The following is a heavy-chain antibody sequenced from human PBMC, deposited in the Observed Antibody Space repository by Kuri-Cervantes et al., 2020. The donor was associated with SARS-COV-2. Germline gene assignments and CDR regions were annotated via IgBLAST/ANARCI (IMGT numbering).Heavy chain of an antibody. CDR1: GFTFSSYA. J-gene: IGHJ4*02. V-gene: IGHV3-23*01. CDR2: ISGSGGST. CDR3: AKGDGSGSYYLFDY. D-gene: IGHD3-10*01. Sequence: GGSLRLSCAASGFTFSSYAMSWVRQAPGKGLEWVSAISGSGGSTYYADSVKGRFTISRDNSKNTLYLQMNSLRAEDTAVYYWAKGDGSGSYYLFDYWGQGTLVTVSS.